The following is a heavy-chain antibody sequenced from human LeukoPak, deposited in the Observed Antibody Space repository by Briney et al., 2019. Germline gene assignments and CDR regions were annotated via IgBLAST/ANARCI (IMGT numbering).Heavy chain of an antibody. CDR2: INPNSGGT. Sequence: GASVKVSCKASGYTFTAYYMHWVRQAPGQGLEWMGCINPNSGGTNYAQKFQGRVTMTRDTSISTAYMELSRLRSDDTAVYYCAREIQVVTPGTNFDYWGQGTLVTVSS. V-gene: IGHV1-2*02. CDR3: AREIQVVTPGTNFDY. J-gene: IGHJ4*02. CDR1: GYTFTAYY. D-gene: IGHD4-23*01.